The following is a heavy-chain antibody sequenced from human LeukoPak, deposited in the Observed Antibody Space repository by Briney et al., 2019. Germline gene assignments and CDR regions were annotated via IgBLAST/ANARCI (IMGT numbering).Heavy chain of an antibody. CDR3: ARKALPGNWFDP. CDR1: GDSISSYY. CDR2: NYASGST. Sequence: SETLSLTCTVSGDSISSYYWSWIRQPTGKGLEWIGRNYASGSTNYNPSLKSRVTMSLDTSKNQFSLNLSSVTAADTAVYYCARKALPGNWFDPWGQGTLVTVSS. V-gene: IGHV4-4*07. J-gene: IGHJ5*02.